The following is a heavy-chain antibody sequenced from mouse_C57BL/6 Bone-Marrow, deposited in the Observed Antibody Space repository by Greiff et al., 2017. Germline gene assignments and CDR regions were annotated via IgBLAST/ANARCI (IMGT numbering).Heavy chain of an antibody. CDR3: ARSYSYYAMDY. CDR1: GYTFTSYT. J-gene: IGHJ4*01. CDR2: INPSSGYT. Sequence: QVQLQQSGAELARPGASVKMSCKASGYTFTSYTMHWVKQRPGQGLAWIGYINPSSGYTKYNQKFKDKATLTADKSSSTAYMQLSSLTSEDSAVYYCARSYSYYAMDYWGQGTSVTVSS. D-gene: IGHD1-1*01. V-gene: IGHV1-4*01.